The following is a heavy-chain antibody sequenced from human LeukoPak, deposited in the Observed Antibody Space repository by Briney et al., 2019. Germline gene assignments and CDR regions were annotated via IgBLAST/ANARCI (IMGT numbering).Heavy chain of an antibody. Sequence: SETLSLTCTVSGGSISSSTYYWGWIRQPPGKGLEWTGTIYYTGRTYYNPSLESRLTISVDTSKNQFSLKLTSVTAADTAIYYCAQSLGSGNWIGNWFDPWGQGTLVTVSS. V-gene: IGHV4-39*01. CDR2: IYYTGRT. J-gene: IGHJ5*02. CDR3: AQSLGSGNWIGNWFDP. D-gene: IGHD1-1*01. CDR1: GGSISSSTYY.